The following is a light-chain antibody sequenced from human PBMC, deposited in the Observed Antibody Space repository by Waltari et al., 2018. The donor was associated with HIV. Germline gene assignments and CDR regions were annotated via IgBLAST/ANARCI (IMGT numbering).Light chain of an antibody. J-gene: IGKJ1*01. CDR3: MQGTHWPWT. Sequence: DVVMTQCPLSLPVTLGQPASISCTSSQSLVYSDGNTYLSWFQQRPGQSPRRLIYKVSNRDSVVPDRFSGSVSGTDFTLKISRVEAEDVGVYYCMQGTHWPWTFGQGTKVEIK. CDR1: QSLVYSDGNTY. CDR2: KVS. V-gene: IGKV2-30*01.